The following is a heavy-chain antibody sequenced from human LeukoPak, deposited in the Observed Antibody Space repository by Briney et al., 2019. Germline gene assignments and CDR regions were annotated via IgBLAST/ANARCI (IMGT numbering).Heavy chain of an antibody. J-gene: IGHJ5*02. CDR1: GGSISSGGYY. CDR2: VYYSGST. Sequence: SETLPLTCTVSGGSISSGGYYWTWIRQLPGKGLEWIGYVYYSGSTSYNPSLKSRLTISVDTSKNHFSLNLSSVTAADTAVYYCARHRNYGDFKWFDPWGQGTLVTVSS. CDR3: ARHRNYGDFKWFDP. V-gene: IGHV4-31*03. D-gene: IGHD4-17*01.